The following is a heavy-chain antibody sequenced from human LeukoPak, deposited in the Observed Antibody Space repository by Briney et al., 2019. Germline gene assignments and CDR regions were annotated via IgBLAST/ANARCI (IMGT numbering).Heavy chain of an antibody. V-gene: IGHV3-48*02. J-gene: IGHJ4*02. D-gene: IGHD5-18*01. CDR2: VSDSSDA. Sequence: PGGSLRLSCAASGFTFSTSTMNWVRQAPGKGLEWVSTVSDSSDAHYPDSVKGRFTISRDNARNSLYLQMNSLRDEDTAVYYCARDGLHTAHFDYWGQGTLVTVSS. CDR3: ARDGLHTAHFDY. CDR1: GFTFSTST.